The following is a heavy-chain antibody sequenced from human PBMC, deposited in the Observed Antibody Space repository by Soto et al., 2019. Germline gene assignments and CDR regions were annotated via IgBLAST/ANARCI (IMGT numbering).Heavy chain of an antibody. V-gene: IGHV1-18*01. CDR2: ISAYNGNT. CDR1: GYTFTSYG. J-gene: IGHJ3*02. Sequence: QVQLVQSGAEVKKPGASVKVSCKASGYTFTSYGIIWVRQAPGQGLEWMGWISAYNGNTNYAQKLQGRVTMTTDTSTSTAYMELRSLGSDDTAVYYCARVCYDILTGYDAFDIWGQGTMVTVSS. CDR3: ARVCYDILTGYDAFDI. D-gene: IGHD3-9*01.